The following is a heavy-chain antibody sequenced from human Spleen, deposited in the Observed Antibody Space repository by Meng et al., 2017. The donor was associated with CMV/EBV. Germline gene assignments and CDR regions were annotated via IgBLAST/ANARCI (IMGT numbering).Heavy chain of an antibody. J-gene: IGHJ4*02. CDR3: ARGQISLIVVVPFDY. V-gene: IGHV3-53*01. CDR2: IYSGGST. Sequence: GGSLRLSCAASGFTVSSNYMSWVRQAPGKGLEWVSVIYSGGSTYYADSVKGRFTISRDNAKNSLYLQMNSLRAEDTALYYCARGQISLIVVVPFDYWGQGILVTVSS. CDR1: GFTVSSNY. D-gene: IGHD3-22*01.